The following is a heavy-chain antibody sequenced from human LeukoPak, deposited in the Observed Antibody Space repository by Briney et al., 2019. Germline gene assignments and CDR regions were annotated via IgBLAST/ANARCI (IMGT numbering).Heavy chain of an antibody. Sequence: GGPLRLSCAASGFTFSTYPMTWVRQAPGKGLEWVSTISGGGGTTYYADSVKGRFTISRDNSKNTLYLQMNSLRAEDTAVYYCAALISFGGMDVWGQGTTVTVSS. CDR3: AALISFGGMDV. CDR2: ISGGGGTT. D-gene: IGHD3/OR15-3a*01. V-gene: IGHV3-23*01. J-gene: IGHJ6*02. CDR1: GFTFSTYP.